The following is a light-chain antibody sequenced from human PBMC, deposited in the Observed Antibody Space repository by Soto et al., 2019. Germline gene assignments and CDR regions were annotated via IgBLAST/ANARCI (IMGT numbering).Light chain of an antibody. V-gene: IGKV3-15*01. Sequence: EIVMTQSPATLSVSPGERATFSCRASQSVSSNLAWYQQKPGQAPRLLIYGASTRATGIPGRFSGSGSGTEFTPTISSLQSEDFAVYYCQQYNNWPPKFGQGTKVDIK. CDR1: QSVSSN. J-gene: IGKJ1*01. CDR2: GAS. CDR3: QQYNNWPPK.